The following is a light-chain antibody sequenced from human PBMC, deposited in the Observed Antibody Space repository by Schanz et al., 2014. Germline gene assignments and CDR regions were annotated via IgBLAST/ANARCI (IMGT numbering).Light chain of an antibody. CDR2: DAS. V-gene: IGKV3-20*01. CDR1: QSVSSY. CDR3: QQYGSPIT. J-gene: IGKJ5*01. Sequence: TQSPSTLSLSPGERATLSCRASQSVSSYLAWYQQRPGQAPRLLIYDASNRATGIPARFSGSGSGTDFTLTISRLEPEDFALYYCQQYGSPITFGQGTRLEIK.